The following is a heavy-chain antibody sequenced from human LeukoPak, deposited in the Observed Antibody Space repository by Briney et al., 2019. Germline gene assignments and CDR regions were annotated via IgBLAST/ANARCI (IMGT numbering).Heavy chain of an antibody. V-gene: IGHV4-4*07. CDR1: GVSISSHY. D-gene: IGHD2-15*01. CDR2: IYTSGST. J-gene: IGHJ4*02. CDR3: ARDWRYCSVGSCSYYFDY. Sequence: PSGTLSLTCSVSGVSISSHYWSWIRQPAGEGLEWIGRIYTSGSTNYNPSLDSRVTISVDKSKNHLSLNLSSVTAADTAFYYCARDWRYCSVGSCSYYFDYWGQGALVTVSS.